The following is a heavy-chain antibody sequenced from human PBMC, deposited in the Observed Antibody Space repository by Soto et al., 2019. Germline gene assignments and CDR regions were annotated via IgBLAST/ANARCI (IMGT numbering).Heavy chain of an antibody. CDR3: ERRNTIDYGGNSSN. Sequence: SVKVSCKASGCTFSSYAISWVRQAPGQGLEWMGGIIPIFGTANYAQKFQGRVTITADESTSTAYMELSSLRSEDTAVYYCERRNTIDYGGNSSNWGQGTLVTVSS. D-gene: IGHD4-17*01. J-gene: IGHJ4*02. V-gene: IGHV1-69*13. CDR1: GCTFSSYA. CDR2: IIPIFGTA.